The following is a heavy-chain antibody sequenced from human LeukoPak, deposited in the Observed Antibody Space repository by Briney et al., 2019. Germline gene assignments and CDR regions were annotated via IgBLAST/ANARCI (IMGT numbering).Heavy chain of an antibody. CDR1: GGSISSYY. CDR3: VRGGDYGSAYDYFRY. CDR2: IYTGGNT. D-gene: IGHD5-12*01. J-gene: IGHJ4*02. Sequence: SETLSLTCTVSGGSISSYYWSWIRQPAGQELEWIGRIYTGGNTAYNPSLNSRVTMSLDTSKNQFSLKLTSVTAADTAVYYCVRGGDYGSAYDYFRYWGQGTLVSVSS. V-gene: IGHV4-4*07.